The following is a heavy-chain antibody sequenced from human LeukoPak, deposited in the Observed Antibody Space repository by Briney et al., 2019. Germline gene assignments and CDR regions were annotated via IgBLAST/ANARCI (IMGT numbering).Heavy chain of an antibody. CDR3: ATNTMFRGIHAFDI. CDR2: IYPGDSDT. CDR1: GYSFTSYW. Sequence: GESLKISCKGSGYSFTSYWIGWVRQMPGKGLEWMGIIYPGDSDTRYSPSFQGQITISADKSISTAYLQWSSLKASDSAMYYCATNTMFRGIHAFDIWGQGTMVTVSS. D-gene: IGHD3-10*01. J-gene: IGHJ3*02. V-gene: IGHV5-51*01.